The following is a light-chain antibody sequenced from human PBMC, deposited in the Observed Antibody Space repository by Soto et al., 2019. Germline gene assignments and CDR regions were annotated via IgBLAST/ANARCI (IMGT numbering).Light chain of an antibody. CDR2: DAS. Sequence: DIQMTHAPSTLSASVGDRGTNTCRASQSISSWLAWYQQKPGKAPKLLIYDASSLESGVPSRFSGSGSGTEFTLTISSLQPDDFGTYYCQQYNSYSWTFGQGTKVDNK. J-gene: IGKJ1*01. V-gene: IGKV1-5*01. CDR1: QSISSW. CDR3: QQYNSYSWT.